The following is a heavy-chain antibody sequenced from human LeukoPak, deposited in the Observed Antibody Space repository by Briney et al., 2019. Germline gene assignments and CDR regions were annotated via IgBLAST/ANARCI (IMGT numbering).Heavy chain of an antibody. CDR1: GYTFTSYA. V-gene: IGHV1-69*06. J-gene: IGHJ5*02. CDR2: IIPIFGTA. CDR3: ARVITMVRGVIIRACGWFDP. D-gene: IGHD3-10*01. Sequence: SVKVSCKASGYTFTSYAISWVRQAPGQGLEWMGGIIPIFGTANYAQKFQGRVTITADKSTSTAYMELSSLRSEDTAVYYCARVITMVRGVIIRACGWFDPWGQGTLVTVSS.